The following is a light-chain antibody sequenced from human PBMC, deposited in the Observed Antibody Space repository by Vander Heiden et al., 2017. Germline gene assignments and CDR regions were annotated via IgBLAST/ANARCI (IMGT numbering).Light chain of an antibody. CDR3: QQDYSTPIT. CDR2: WAS. Sequence: DVVMTQSPDSLAVSLGERATIHCKSSQSVLYSSNNKNYLAWYQQKPGQPPKLLIYWASTRQSGVPDRFSGSGSGTDFTLTISSLQAEDVAVYYCQQDYSTPITFGQGTRLEIK. J-gene: IGKJ5*01. CDR1: QSVLYSSNNKNY. V-gene: IGKV4-1*01.